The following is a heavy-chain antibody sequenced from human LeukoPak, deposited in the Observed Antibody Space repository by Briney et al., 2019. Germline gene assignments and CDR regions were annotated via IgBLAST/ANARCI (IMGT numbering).Heavy chain of an antibody. J-gene: IGHJ4*02. Sequence: PSETLSLTCAVSGDSISNGGYSWSWIRQPPGKGLEWIGYIYHSGNTYNNPSLKSRVTISVDRSKNQFSLKLSSVTAADTAVYYCARTPDCSGGSCYSDIDYWGQGTLVTVSS. CDR2: IYHSGNT. CDR1: GDSISNGGYS. CDR3: ARTPDCSGGSCYSDIDY. D-gene: IGHD2-15*01. V-gene: IGHV4-30-2*01.